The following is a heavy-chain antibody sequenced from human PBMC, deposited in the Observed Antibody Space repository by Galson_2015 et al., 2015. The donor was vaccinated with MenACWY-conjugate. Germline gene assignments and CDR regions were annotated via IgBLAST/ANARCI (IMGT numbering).Heavy chain of an antibody. J-gene: IGHJ5*02. CDR3: ARDRGAFSSAIPGNYFDP. CDR1: GFTFSRYW. D-gene: IGHD3-3*01. CDR2: IDSEGTST. V-gene: IGHV3-74*01. Sequence: SLRLSCAASGFTFSRYWMHWVRQAPGKGLVWVSRIDSEGTSTTYADSVKGRFTISRDNAKNTLYLQMNSLRAEDTAVYYCARDRGAFSSAIPGNYFDPWGQETLVTVSS.